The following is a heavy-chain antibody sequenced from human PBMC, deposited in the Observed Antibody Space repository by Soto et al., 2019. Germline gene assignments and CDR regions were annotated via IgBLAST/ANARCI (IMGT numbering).Heavy chain of an antibody. V-gene: IGHV4-59*12. Sequence: QVQLQESGPGLVKPSETLSLTCTVSGGSISSYYWSWIRQPPGKGLEWIGYIYYSGSTNYNPSLKSRDTISVDTSENQFSLKLGSVTAADTAVYYCARFNWYFDLWGRGTLVTVSS. CDR3: ARFNWYFDL. CDR1: GGSISSYY. J-gene: IGHJ2*01. CDR2: IYYSGST.